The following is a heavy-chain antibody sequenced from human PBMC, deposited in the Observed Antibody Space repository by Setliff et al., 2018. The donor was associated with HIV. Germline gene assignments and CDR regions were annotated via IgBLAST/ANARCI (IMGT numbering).Heavy chain of an antibody. Sequence: KASETLSLTCTVSGGSIGSGSVYWGWIRLPAGKGLEWIGHIYSSGTTTYNPSLKSRVTISLDTSRNQFSLKVTSVTAADTAVYYCVRDGANWFGPWGQGTLVTVSS. CDR3: VRDGANWFGP. V-gene: IGHV4-61*09. J-gene: IGHJ5*02. D-gene: IGHD3-16*01. CDR2: IYSSGTT. CDR1: GGSIGSGSVY.